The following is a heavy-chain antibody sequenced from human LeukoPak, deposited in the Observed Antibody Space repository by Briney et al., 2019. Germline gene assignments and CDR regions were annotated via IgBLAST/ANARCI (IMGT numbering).Heavy chain of an antibody. V-gene: IGHV4-30-2*01. D-gene: IGHD2-2*01. CDR2: IYHSGST. CDR3: ARVVCSSTSCYFDY. J-gene: IGHJ4*02. CDR1: GGSISSGGYS. Sequence: SETLSLACAVSGGSISSGGYSWSWIRQPPGKGLEWIGYIYHSGSTYYNPSLKSRVTISVDRSKNQFSLKLSSVTAADTAVYYCARVVCSSTSCYFDYWGQGTLVTVSS.